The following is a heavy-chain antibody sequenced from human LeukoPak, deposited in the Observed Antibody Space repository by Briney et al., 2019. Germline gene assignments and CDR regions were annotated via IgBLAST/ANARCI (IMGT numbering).Heavy chain of an antibody. Sequence: SGTLSLTCTVSGGSISSYYWSWIRQPPGKGLEWIGYIYYSGSTNYNPSLKSRVTISVDTSKNQFSLKLSSVTAADTAVYYCAIGVAAAGTVWFDPWGQGTLVTVSS. CDR2: IYYSGST. V-gene: IGHV4-59*08. D-gene: IGHD6-13*01. J-gene: IGHJ5*02. CDR3: AIGVAAAGTVWFDP. CDR1: GGSISSYY.